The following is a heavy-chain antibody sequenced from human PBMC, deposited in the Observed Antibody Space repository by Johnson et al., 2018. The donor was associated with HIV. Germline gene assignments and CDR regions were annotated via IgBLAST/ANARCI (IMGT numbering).Heavy chain of an antibody. D-gene: IGHD3-22*01. CDR2: ISGSGNTK. Sequence: QVQLVESGGGLVKPGGSLRLSCAASGFPFSDFYMSWIRQAPGKGLEWVSYISGSGNTKNYADSVKGRFTISRDSAKNSLYLQMNRLRGEDTAVYYCARDYYFDTTGYYYASSDAFDIWGQGTTVTVSS. CDR1: GFPFSDFY. V-gene: IGHV3-11*04. CDR3: ARDYYFDTTGYYYASSDAFDI. J-gene: IGHJ3*02.